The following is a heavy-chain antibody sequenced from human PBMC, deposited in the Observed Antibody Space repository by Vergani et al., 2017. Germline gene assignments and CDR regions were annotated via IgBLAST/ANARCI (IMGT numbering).Heavy chain of an antibody. CDR3: ARDFPPESSGFNPEKRGYYYYGMDV. CDR2: INHSGST. V-gene: IGHV4-34*01. J-gene: IGHJ6*02. D-gene: IGHD6-19*01. CDR1: GGSFSGYY. Sequence: QVQLQQWGAGLLKPSETLSLTCAVYGGSFSGYYWSWIRQPPGKGLEWIGEINHSGSTNYNPSLKSRVTISVDTSKNQFSLKLSSVTAADTAVYYWARDFPPESSGFNPEKRGYYYYGMDVWGQGTTVTVSS.